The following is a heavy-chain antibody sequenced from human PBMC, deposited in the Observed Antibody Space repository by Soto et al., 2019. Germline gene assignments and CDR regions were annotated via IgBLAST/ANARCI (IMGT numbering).Heavy chain of an antibody. V-gene: IGHV3-9*01. D-gene: IGHD2-15*01. CDR1: GFIFDDYA. J-gene: IGHJ6*03. CDR3: AKDICTGGSCHSSYYYYMDV. CDR2: ISWNSGNK. Sequence: EVQLVESGGGLVEPGRSLRLSCTASGFIFDDYAMHWVRQAPGKGLEWVSGISWNSGNKDYADSVKGRFTISRDNAKNSLFLQMNSLRAEDTALYFCAKDICTGGSCHSSYYYYMDVWGEGTTVIVSS.